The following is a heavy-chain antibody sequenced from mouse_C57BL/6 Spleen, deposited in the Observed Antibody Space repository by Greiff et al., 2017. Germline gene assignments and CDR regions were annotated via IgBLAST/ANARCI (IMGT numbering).Heavy chain of an antibody. Sequence: VQGVESGAELVKPGASVKMSCKASGYTFTTYPIEWMKQNHGKSLEWIGNFHPYNDDTKYNEKFKGKATLTVEKSSSTVYLELSRLTSDDSAVYYCARRGPLEGSYFDYWGQGTTLTVSS. CDR2: FHPYNDDT. V-gene: IGHV1-47*01. D-gene: IGHD2-10*02. J-gene: IGHJ2*01. CDR3: ARRGPLEGSYFDY. CDR1: GYTFTTYP.